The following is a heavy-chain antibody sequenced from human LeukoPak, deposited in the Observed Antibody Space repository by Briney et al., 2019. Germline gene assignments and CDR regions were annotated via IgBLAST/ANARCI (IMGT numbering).Heavy chain of an antibody. D-gene: IGHD6-13*01. V-gene: IGHV4-34*01. CDR3: ARAAAGTPKLYNWFDP. CDR2: INHSGST. Sequence: SETLSLTCAVYGGSFSGYYWSWIRQPPGKGLEWIGEINHSGSTNYNPSLKSRVTISVDTSKNQFSLKLSSVTAADTAVYYCARAAAGTPKLYNWFDPWGQGTLVTVSS. CDR1: GGSFSGYY. J-gene: IGHJ5*02.